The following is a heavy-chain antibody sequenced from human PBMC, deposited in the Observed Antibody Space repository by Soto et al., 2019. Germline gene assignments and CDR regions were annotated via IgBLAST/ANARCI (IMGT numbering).Heavy chain of an antibody. J-gene: IGHJ3*02. V-gene: IGHV1-2*04. D-gene: IGHD6-13*01. CDR2: INPNSGGT. CDR3: ASSIAAAGSAFDI. CDR1: GYTFTGYY. Sequence: SVKVSCKASGYTFTGYYMHWVRQAPGQGLEWMGWINPNSGGTNYAQKFQGWVTMTRDTSISTAYMELSRLRSDDTAVYYCASSIAAAGSAFDIWGQGTMVTVSS.